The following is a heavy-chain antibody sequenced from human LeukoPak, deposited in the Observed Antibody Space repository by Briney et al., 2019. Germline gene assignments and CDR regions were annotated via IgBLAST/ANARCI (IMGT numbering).Heavy chain of an antibody. Sequence: PGGSLRLSCAASGFTFSSYSVNWVRQAPGKGLEWVSYISSSSSTIYYADSVKGRFTISRDNAKNSLYLQMNSLRAEDTAVYYCARDPYSSGWSSYYFDYWGQGTLVTVSS. J-gene: IGHJ4*02. CDR3: ARDPYSSGWSSYYFDY. V-gene: IGHV3-48*01. CDR1: GFTFSSYS. CDR2: ISSSSSTI. D-gene: IGHD6-19*01.